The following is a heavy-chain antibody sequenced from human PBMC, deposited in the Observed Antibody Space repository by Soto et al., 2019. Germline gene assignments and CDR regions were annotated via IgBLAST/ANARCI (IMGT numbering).Heavy chain of an antibody. V-gene: IGHV1-69*04. CDR2: ILPILFIT. CDR1: EGTFSSNG. J-gene: IGHJ1*01. Sequence: QVQLVQSGAEVKKPGSSVKVSCQASEGTFSSNGISWVRQAPGQGLEWMGRILPILFITNYAQKFQGRVTITADEVTSTAYMELSGLRSEDTAVYYCASERLHTEYFHNWGQGTLVTVSS. CDR3: ASERLHTEYFHN.